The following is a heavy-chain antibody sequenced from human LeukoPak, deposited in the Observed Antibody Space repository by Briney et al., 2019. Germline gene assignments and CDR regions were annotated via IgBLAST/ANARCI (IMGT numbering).Heavy chain of an antibody. CDR1: GGSISSGSYY. D-gene: IGHD3-3*01. Sequence: PSQTLSLTCTVSGGSISSGSYYWRWIRQPAGKGLEWIGRIYTSGSTNYNPSLKRRVTISVDTSKNQFSLKLSSVTAADTTVYYCARDSEVGVYYDTYWGQGTLVTVSS. CDR2: IYTSGST. V-gene: IGHV4-61*02. CDR3: ARDSEVGVYYDTY. J-gene: IGHJ4*02.